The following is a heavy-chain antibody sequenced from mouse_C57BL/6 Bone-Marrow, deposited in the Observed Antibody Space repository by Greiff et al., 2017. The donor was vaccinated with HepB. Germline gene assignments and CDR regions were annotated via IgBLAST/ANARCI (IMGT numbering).Heavy chain of an antibody. CDR1: GYSITSGYY. D-gene: IGHD1-1*01. V-gene: IGHV3-6*01. CDR3: ARGGYYGSSYHYAMDY. Sequence: EVKLVESGPGLVKPSQSLSLTCSVTGYSITSGYYWNWIRQFPGNKLEWMGYISYDGSNNYNPSLKNRISITRDTSKNQFFLKLNSVTTEDTATYYCARGGYYGSSYHYAMDYWGQGTSVTVSS. CDR2: ISYDGSN. J-gene: IGHJ4*01.